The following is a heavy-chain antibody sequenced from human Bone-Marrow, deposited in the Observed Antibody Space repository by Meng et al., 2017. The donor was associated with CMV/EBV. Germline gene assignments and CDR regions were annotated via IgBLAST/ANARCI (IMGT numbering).Heavy chain of an antibody. V-gene: IGHV3-53*01. Sequence: GESLKISCAASGFTVSSNYISWVRQAPGKGLEWVSVIYSGGSTYYADSVKGRFTISRDNSKNTLYLQMHSLRAEDTAVYYCARERRGYYDSSGYDDYYYYYGMDVWGQGATVTVSS. CDR3: ARERRGYYDSSGYDDYYYYYGMDV. CDR1: GFTVSSNY. CDR2: IYSGGST. D-gene: IGHD3-22*01. J-gene: IGHJ6*02.